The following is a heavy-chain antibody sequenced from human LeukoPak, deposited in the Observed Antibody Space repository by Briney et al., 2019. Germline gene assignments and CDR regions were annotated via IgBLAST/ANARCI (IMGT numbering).Heavy chain of an antibody. Sequence: GASVKVSCKASGYTFTSYYMHWVRQAPGQGLEWMGIINPSGGSTSYAQKFQGRVTMTGDTSTSTVYMELSSLRSEDTAVYYCARDSGAPIAARLQYYYYYMDVWGKGTTVTVSS. CDR2: INPSGGST. J-gene: IGHJ6*03. CDR3: ARDSGAPIAARLQYYYYYMDV. D-gene: IGHD6-6*01. CDR1: GYTFTSYY. V-gene: IGHV1-46*01.